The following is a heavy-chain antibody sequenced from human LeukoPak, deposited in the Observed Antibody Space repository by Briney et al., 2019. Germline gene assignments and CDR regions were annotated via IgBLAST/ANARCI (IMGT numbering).Heavy chain of an antibody. CDR1: GLTFSNYA. V-gene: IGHV3-23*01. CDR2: ISSSGGST. CDR3: AKDHEGGRWDYFDY. J-gene: IGHJ4*02. D-gene: IGHD3-16*01. Sequence: PGGSLRLSCAASGLTFSNYAMSWVRQAPGKGLGWVSTISSSGGSTNYVDSVKGRFTISRDNSKNTLYLQMNSLRAEDTAVYYCAKDHEGGRWDYFDYWGQGTLVTVSS.